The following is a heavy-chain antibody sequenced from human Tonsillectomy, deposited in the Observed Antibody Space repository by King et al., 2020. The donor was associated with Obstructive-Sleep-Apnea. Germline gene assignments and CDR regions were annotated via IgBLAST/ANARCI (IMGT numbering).Heavy chain of an antibody. J-gene: IGHJ4*02. CDR2: ISYSGST. Sequence: VQLQESGPGLGKPSETLSLTCTVSGGSISSYYWSWIRQPPGKGLEWIGYISYSGSTNYNPSLKSRVTISVDTSKNQFSLKLNSVTAADAAVYYCVQQQGDSSDYSRLGYFAYWGQGTLVTVSS. V-gene: IGHV4-59*08. D-gene: IGHD3-22*01. CDR3: VQQQGDSSDYSRLGYFAY. CDR1: GGSISSYY.